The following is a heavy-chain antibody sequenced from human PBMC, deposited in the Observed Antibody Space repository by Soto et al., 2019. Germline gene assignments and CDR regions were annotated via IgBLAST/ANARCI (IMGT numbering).Heavy chain of an antibody. CDR3: AKESGPMIVASDFDY. D-gene: IGHD3-22*01. CDR2: ISGSGGST. V-gene: IGHV3-23*01. CDR1: GFTFSSYA. J-gene: IGHJ4*02. Sequence: GGSLRLSCAASGFTFSSYAMSWVRQAPGKGLEWVSAISGSGGSTYYADSVKGRFTISRDNSKNTLYLQMNSLRAEDAAVYYCAKESGPMIVASDFDYWGQGTLVTVSS.